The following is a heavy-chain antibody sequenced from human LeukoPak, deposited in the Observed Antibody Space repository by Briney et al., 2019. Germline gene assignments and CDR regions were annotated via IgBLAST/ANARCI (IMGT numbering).Heavy chain of an antibody. V-gene: IGHV4-31*03. J-gene: IGHJ5*02. D-gene: IGHD2-2*01. CDR2: IYHSGNT. Sequence: SETLSLPCTVSGGPISSGGYYWSWIRQPPGKALEWIGYIYHSGNTVYKPSLRSRVTMSVDTSKNQFSLKLTSVTAADTGVYYCVRVGDCTSAACDDTRFDPWGQGTLVTVSS. CDR1: GGPISSGGYY. CDR3: VRVGDCTSAACDDTRFDP.